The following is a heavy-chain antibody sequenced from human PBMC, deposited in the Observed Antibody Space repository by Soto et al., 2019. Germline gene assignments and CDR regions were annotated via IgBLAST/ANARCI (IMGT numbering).Heavy chain of an antibody. CDR2: ISSSSSSYI. CDR3: ARDWGYYDSSGYVV. J-gene: IGHJ4*02. CDR1: GFTFSSYS. Sequence: PGGSLRLSCAASGFTFSSYSMNWVRQAPGKGLEWVSSISSSSSSYIYYADSVKGRFTISRDNAKNSLYLQMNSLRAEDTAVYYCARDWGYYDSSGYVVWGQGTLVTVSS. D-gene: IGHD3-22*01. V-gene: IGHV3-21*01.